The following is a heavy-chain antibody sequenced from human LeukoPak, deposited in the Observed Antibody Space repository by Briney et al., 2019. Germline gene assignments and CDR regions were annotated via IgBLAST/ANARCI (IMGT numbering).Heavy chain of an antibody. V-gene: IGHV1-2*02. CDR3: ASSSWPKTYDAFDI. CDR2: INPNSGGT. J-gene: IGHJ3*02. D-gene: IGHD6-13*01. Sequence: VASVKVSCKASGYTFTGYYMHWVRQAPGQGLEWMGWINPNSGGTNYAQKFQGRVTMTRDTSISTAYMELSRLRSDDTAVYYCASSSWPKTYDAFDIWGQGTMVTVSS. CDR1: GYTFTGYY.